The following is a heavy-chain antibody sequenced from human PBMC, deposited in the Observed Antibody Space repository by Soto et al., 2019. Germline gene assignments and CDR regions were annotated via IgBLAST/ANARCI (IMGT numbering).Heavy chain of an antibody. CDR2: IRHDGSQT. CDR3: ARDFITGATYSGPAYYHMDV. V-gene: IGHV3-33*01. Sequence: QEQLVESGGGVVQPGRSLRLSCAASGFTLSSFGIHWVRQAPGKGLEWVAVIRHDGSQTNYVDSVKGRFTISRDNSRNTVFLQMDSLSAEDTAVYRCARDFITGATYSGPAYYHMDVWGRGTTVTVSS. CDR1: GFTLSSFG. D-gene: IGHD1-20*01. J-gene: IGHJ6*01.